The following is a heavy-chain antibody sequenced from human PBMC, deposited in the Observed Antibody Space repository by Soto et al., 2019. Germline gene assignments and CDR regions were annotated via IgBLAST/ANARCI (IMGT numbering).Heavy chain of an antibody. CDR1: GDTFNFYS. CDR3: ASSYGSGFRAFDY. D-gene: IGHD3-10*01. Sequence: QVQLVQSGAEVTRPGSSVKVSCKASGDTFNFYSINWVRQAPGLGLEWMGRVNPIVSMSNYAQKFQGRVTMTADKSTSTAYMELSSLRSGDTAIYYCASSYGSGFRAFDYWGQGALVTVSS. V-gene: IGHV1-69*02. J-gene: IGHJ4*02. CDR2: VNPIVSMS.